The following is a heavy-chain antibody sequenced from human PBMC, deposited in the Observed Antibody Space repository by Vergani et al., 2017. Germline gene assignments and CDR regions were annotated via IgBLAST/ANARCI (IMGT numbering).Heavy chain of an antibody. CDR3: AKDRRYCSGGSCYDSDYYYGMDV. D-gene: IGHD2-15*01. CDR1: GFPFDDLT. V-gene: IGHV3-43*01. Sequence: EVQLVESGGGVVQPGGSLRLSCAASGFPFDDLTMHWVRQAPGKGLEGVFLISGDGGSTYYADSVKGRFTISRDNSKNSLYLQMNSLRTEDTALYYCAKDRRYCSGGSCYDSDYYYGMDVWGQGTTVTVSS. J-gene: IGHJ6*02. CDR2: ISGDGGST.